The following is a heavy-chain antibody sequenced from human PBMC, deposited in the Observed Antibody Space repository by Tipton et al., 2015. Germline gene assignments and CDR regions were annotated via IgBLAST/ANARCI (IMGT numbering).Heavy chain of an antibody. Sequence: SLRLSCAASGFTFSDSPIHWVRQASGRGLEWVGRIRSKAKGYATAYAASVKGRFTVSRDDSRNTAYLQMNSLKTEDTAVYYCSGDSSLSVGYFDSWGQGTLVTVSS. CDR2: IRSKAKGYAT. V-gene: IGHV3-73*01. CDR3: SGDSSLSVGYFDS. CDR1: GFTFSDSP. J-gene: IGHJ4*02. D-gene: IGHD3-22*01.